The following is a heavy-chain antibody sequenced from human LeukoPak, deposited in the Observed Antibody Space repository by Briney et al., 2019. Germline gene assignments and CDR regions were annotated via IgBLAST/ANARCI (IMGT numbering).Heavy chain of an antibody. CDR3: VKGRGVITTVTTHYFDY. D-gene: IGHD4-11*01. Sequence: ASVKVSCKASGYTFTGYYMHWVRQAPGQGLEWMGWINPNSGGTNYAQKFQGRVTMTRDTSISTAYMELSSLRADDTAVYYCVKGRGVITTVTTHYFDYWGQGTLVTVSS. CDR2: INPNSGGT. V-gene: IGHV1-2*02. J-gene: IGHJ4*02. CDR1: GYTFTGYY.